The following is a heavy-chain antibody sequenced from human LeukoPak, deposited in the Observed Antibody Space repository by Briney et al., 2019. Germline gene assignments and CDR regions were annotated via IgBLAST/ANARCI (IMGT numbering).Heavy chain of an antibody. V-gene: IGHV1-2*02. CDR2: INPNSGGT. J-gene: IGHJ4*02. CDR1: GYTFTSYG. D-gene: IGHD1-14*01. CDR3: ASRVITGFDY. Sequence: ASVKVSCTSSGYTFTSYGISWVRQAPGQGLEWMGWINPNSGGTNYAQKFQGRVTMTRDTSISTAYMELSSLRSEDTAVYYCASRVITGFDYWGQGTLVTVSS.